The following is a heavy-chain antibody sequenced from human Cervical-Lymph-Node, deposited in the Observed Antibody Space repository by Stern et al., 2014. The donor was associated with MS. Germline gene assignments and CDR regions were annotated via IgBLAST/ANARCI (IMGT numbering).Heavy chain of an antibody. CDR3: ARGFEHMRDYYGMDV. D-gene: IGHD1/OR15-1a*01. CDR1: GFTFSSYG. J-gene: IGHJ6*02. Sequence: QVQLVQSGGGVVQPGRSLRLSCAASGFTFSSYGMHWVRQAPGKGLEWGAVIWYDGSNKYYADSVKGRFTISRDNSKNTLYLQMNSLRAEDTAVYYCARGFEHMRDYYGMDVWGQGTTVTVSS. V-gene: IGHV3-33*01. CDR2: IWYDGSNK.